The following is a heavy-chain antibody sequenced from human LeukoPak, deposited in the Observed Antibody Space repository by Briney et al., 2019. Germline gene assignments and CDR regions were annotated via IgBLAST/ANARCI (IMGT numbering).Heavy chain of an antibody. CDR2: IYYSGST. J-gene: IGHJ6*02. CDR3: ARVGGSNYYYYGMDV. V-gene: IGHV4-59*01. CDR1: GGSISSYY. D-gene: IGHD3-10*01. Sequence: PSETLSLTCTVSGGSISSYYWSWIRQPPGKGLEWIGYIYYSGSTNYNPSLKSRVTISVDTSKNQFSLKLSSVTAADTAVYYRARVGGSNYYYYGMDVWGQGTTVTVSS.